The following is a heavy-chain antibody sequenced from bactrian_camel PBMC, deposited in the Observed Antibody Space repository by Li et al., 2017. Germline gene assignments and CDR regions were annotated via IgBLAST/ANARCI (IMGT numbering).Heavy chain of an antibody. CDR1: APTPIAHC. CDR2: IATGSGKT. D-gene: IGHD6*01. V-gene: IGHV3S1*01. J-gene: IGHJ4*01. Sequence: HVQLVESGGGSVQAGGSLRLSCAASAPTPIAHCMAWFRQVPGREREGVARIATGSGKTYYADSVKGRFTVSQDNAKSTLYLQMNSLKSEDTAVYYCAAESWVHDGDCRTSGDWGQGTQVTVS. CDR3: AAESWVHDGDCRTSGD.